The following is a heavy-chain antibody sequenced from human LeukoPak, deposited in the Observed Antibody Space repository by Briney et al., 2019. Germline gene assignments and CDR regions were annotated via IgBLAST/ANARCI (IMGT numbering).Heavy chain of an antibody. CDR2: IYSGGST. CDR3: ARGGAGRLRTYYFDY. V-gene: IGHV3-53*01. J-gene: IGHJ4*02. CDR1: GFTVSSNY. D-gene: IGHD4-17*01. Sequence: GGSLRLSCAASGFTVSSNYMSWVRQAPGKGLEWVSVIYSGGSTYYADSVKGRFTISRDNSKNTLYLQMNSLRAEDTAVYYCARGGAGRLRTYYFDYWGQGTLVTVSS.